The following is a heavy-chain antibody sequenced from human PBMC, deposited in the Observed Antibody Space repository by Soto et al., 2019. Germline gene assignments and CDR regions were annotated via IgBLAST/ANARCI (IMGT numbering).Heavy chain of an antibody. V-gene: IGHV3-21*01. CDR3: ARVEGYSRSLNY. D-gene: IGHD5-18*01. CDR1: GFTFSSYS. J-gene: IGHJ4*02. CDR2: ISSSSSYI. Sequence: EVQLVESGGGLVKPGGSLGLSCAASGFTFSSYSMNWVRQAPGKGLEWVSSISSSSSYIYYADSVKGRFTISRDNAKNSLYLQMNSLRAEDTAVYYCARVEGYSRSLNYWGQGTLVTVSS.